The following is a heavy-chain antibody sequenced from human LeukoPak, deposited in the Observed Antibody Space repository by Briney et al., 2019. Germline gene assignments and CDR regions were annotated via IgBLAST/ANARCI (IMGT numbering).Heavy chain of an antibody. V-gene: IGHV3-33*08. J-gene: IGHJ4*02. CDR1: GFTFSHYS. CDR3: ARDFSRNTYYYDSSGPDY. Sequence: GGSLRLSCVASGFTFSHYSLHWVRQAPGKGLEWVAVIWYDGSNKYYADSVKGRFTISRDNSKNTLYLQMNSLRAEDTAVYYCARDFSRNTYYYDSSGPDYWGQGTLVTVSS. D-gene: IGHD3-22*01. CDR2: IWYDGSNK.